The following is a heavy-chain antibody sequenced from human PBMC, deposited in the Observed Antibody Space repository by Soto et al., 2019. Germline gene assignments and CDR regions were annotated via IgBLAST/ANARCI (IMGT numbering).Heavy chain of an antibody. CDR2: MNPNSGNT. CDR1: GYTFTSYY. CDR3: ARGGYYYDSSGYLVFSY. V-gene: IGHV1-8*01. J-gene: IGHJ4*02. D-gene: IGHD3-22*01. Sequence: ASVKGSCNASGYTFTSYYINWVRQATGQGLEWMGWMNPNSGNTGYAQKFQGRVTMTRNTSISTAYMELSSLRSEDTAVYYCARGGYYYDSSGYLVFSYWGQGTLVTVSS.